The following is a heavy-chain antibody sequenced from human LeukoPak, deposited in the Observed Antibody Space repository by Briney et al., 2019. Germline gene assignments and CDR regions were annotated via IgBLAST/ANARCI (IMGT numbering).Heavy chain of an antibody. CDR3: LKAPAGHCSGAICYPLDF. Sequence: GRSLRLSCAASGFTLSSNYMSSVRQAPGKGLEWVSVIYSGGSTYYSDSVKSRFTISRDNSKNTLSLQMNSLKADDKPAYFSLKAPAGHCSGAICYPLDFWGQGILVSVSS. CDR2: IYSGGST. D-gene: IGHD2-15*01. CDR1: GFTLSSNY. J-gene: IGHJ4*02. V-gene: IGHV3-66*01.